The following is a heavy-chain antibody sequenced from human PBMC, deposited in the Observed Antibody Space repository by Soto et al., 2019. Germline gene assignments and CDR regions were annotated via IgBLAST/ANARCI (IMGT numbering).Heavy chain of an antibody. D-gene: IGHD5-18*01. CDR1: GGSISSYY. CDR3: ARTRGYSYGDLDYYYYKAV. Sequence: SETLSLTCTVSGGSISSYYWSWIRQPPGKGLEWIGYIYYSGSTNYNPSLKSRVTISVDTSKNQFSLKLSSVTAADTAVYYCARTRGYSYGDLDYYYYKAVWSRGTTVTVSS. CDR2: IYYSGST. J-gene: IGHJ6*03. V-gene: IGHV4-59*08.